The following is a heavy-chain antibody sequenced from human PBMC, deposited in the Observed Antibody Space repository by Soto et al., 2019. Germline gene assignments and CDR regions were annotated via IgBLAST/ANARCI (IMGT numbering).Heavy chain of an antibody. CDR3: AMVDVYVTPSPQDV. J-gene: IGHJ6*02. Sequence: QVQLVQSGAEVKNPGASVKVSCKASGYSFTIYGIGWARQAPGQGLEWRGWINAYNGNTNYAQNLQRRLTLTTDTPTTTAYVELRSLRSNHTAIYYCAMVDVYVTPSPQDVWGQGTTVTVSS. CDR2: INAYNGNT. CDR1: GYSFTIYG. V-gene: IGHV1-18*01. D-gene: IGHD2-8*01.